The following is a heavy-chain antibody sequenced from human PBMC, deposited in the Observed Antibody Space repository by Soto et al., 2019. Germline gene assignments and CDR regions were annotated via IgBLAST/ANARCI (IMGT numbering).Heavy chain of an antibody. CDR2: ISGSGSST. V-gene: IGHV3-23*01. D-gene: IGHD2-2*01. CDR3: VIFCSSISCYLYGMDV. Sequence: PGGSLRLSCAASGFTFSSYAMSWVRQAPGKGLEWVSAISGSGSSTYYADSVKGRFTISRDNSKNTLYLQMNSLRPEDTAIYYCVIFCSSISCYLYGMDVWGQGTTVTVS. J-gene: IGHJ6*02. CDR1: GFTFSSYA.